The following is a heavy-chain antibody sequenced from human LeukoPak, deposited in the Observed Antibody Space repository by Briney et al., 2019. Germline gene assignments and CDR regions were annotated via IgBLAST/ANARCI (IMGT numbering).Heavy chain of an antibody. CDR1: GFTFSNYG. D-gene: IGHD2-2*01. CDR3: ASSVVVPAAIDY. J-gene: IGHJ4*02. CDR2: IRYDGSNK. V-gene: IGHV3-30*02. Sequence: PGGSLRLSCAASGFTFSNYGMHWVRQAPGKGLEWVAFIRYDGSNKYYADSVKGRFTISRDNPKNTLYLQMNSLRAEDTAVYYCASSVVVPAAIDYWGQGTLVTVSS.